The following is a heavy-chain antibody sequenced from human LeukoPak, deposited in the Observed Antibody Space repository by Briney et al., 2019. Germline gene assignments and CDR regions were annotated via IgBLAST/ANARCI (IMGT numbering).Heavy chain of an antibody. CDR2: ISSSGSTI. CDR1: GFTLSSYE. Sequence: PGGSLRLSCAASGFTLSSYEMNWVRQAPGKGLEWVSYISSSGSTIYYADSVKGRFTISRDNAKNSLYLQMNSLRAEDTAVYYCARSLIGYYYMDVWGKGTTVTISS. CDR3: ARSLIGYYYMDV. J-gene: IGHJ6*03. D-gene: IGHD2/OR15-2a*01. V-gene: IGHV3-48*03.